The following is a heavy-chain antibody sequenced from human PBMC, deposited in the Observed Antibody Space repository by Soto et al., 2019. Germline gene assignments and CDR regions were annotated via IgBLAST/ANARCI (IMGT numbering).Heavy chain of an antibody. D-gene: IGHD6-19*01. CDR3: ARQGIAVAALNY. CDR1: GFTFSSYG. CDR2: IWYDGSNK. J-gene: IGHJ4*02. Sequence: QVQLVESGGGVVQPGRSLRLSCAASGFTFSSYGMHWVRQAPGKGLEWVAVIWYDGSNKYYADSVKGRFTISRDNSKNTLYRQMNSLSAEDTAVYYCARQGIAVAALNYWGQGTLVTVSS. V-gene: IGHV3-33*01.